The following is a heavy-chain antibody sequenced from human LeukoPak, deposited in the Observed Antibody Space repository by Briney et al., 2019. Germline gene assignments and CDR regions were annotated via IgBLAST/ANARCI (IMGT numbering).Heavy chain of an antibody. V-gene: IGHV3-7*05. CDR1: GFTLCRDW. CDR2: INQDGSKK. CDR3: ARDSDIWAGVAVVY. D-gene: IGHD3-9*01. Sequence: PGGSLKLSCAASGFTLCRDWMNWVRQAPGKGLECVANINQDGSKKYYVDSVRGRFTISRDNAKNSLYLQMNSLRAEDTAVYYCARDSDIWAGVAVVYWGQGTMVIVSS. J-gene: IGHJ3*01.